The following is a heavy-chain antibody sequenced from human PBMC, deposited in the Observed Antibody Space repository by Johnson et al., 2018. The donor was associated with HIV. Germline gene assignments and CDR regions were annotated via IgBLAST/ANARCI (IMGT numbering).Heavy chain of an antibody. CDR1: GLNVSSTY. CDR2: MYRGGST. CDR3: ARSQPEEYSSSSDAFDI. J-gene: IGHJ3*02. D-gene: IGHD6-6*01. V-gene: IGHV3-53*01. Sequence: EVQLVESGGGLIQPGGSLRLSCAASGLNVSSTYMSWVRQAPGKGLEWVSVMYRGGSTYYPDSVKGRFTISRDNSKNTLYLQMNSLRAEDTAVYYCARSQPEEYSSSSDAFDIWGQGTMVTVSS.